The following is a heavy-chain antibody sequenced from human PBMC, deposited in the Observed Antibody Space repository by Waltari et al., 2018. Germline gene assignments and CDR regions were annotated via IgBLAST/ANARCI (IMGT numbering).Heavy chain of an antibody. CDR2: ISSSGRYK. V-gene: IGHV3-21*02. D-gene: IGHD3-9*01. J-gene: IGHJ4*02. CDR3: ARTAYDHLTGYPTLDH. CDR1: DLTFIAYG. Sequence: EVQLVASGGGLVKPGGCLRLSCEASDLTFIAYGINWVRQSAGKGLQWVSSISSSGRYKYYAESVKGRFTISRDNAENSVYLQMDSLRAADTAIYYCARTAYDHLTGYPTLDHWGQGILVTVSS.